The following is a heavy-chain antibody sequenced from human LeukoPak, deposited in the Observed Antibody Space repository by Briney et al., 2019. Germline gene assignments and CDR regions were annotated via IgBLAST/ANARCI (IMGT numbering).Heavy chain of an antibody. D-gene: IGHD3-3*01. V-gene: IGHV3-48*01. Sequence: GSLRLSCAASGFTFTIFGLNWVRQAPGKGPEWVSYIDARSGITYYADSVQGRFTISRDDARESVFLQMDGLRVDDTAVYYCARTYDFGRGPPGDAFNNWGPGTWVIVSA. CDR1: GFTFTIFG. J-gene: IGHJ3*02. CDR3: ARTYDFGRGPPGDAFNN. CDR2: IDARSGIT.